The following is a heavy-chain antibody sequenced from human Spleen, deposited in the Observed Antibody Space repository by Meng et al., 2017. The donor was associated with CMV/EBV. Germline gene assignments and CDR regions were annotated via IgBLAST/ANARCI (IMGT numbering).Heavy chain of an antibody. D-gene: IGHD3-10*01. CDR2: ISSSNYNT. V-gene: IGHV1-18*01. Sequence: ASVKVSCKASGYTFTTFGISWVRQAPGQGLEWMRWISSSNYNTHYPQRLQGRVTMTTDTSTSTAHMDLRSLRSDDTAVYFCARLGDYYGSGAYDVWGPGAAVTVSS. CDR3: ARLGDYYGSGAYDV. CDR1: GYTFTTFG. J-gene: IGHJ3*01.